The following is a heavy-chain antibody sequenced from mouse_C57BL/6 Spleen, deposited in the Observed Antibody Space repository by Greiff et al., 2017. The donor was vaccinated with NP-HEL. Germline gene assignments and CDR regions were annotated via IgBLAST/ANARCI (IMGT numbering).Heavy chain of an antibody. CDR2: IDPSDSYT. Sequence: QVQLQQPGAELVRPGTSVKLSCKASGYTFTSYWMHWVKQRPGQGLEWIGVIDPSDSYTNYNQKFKGKATLTVDTSSSTAYMQLSSRTSEDSAVYYCARGGYGSSYWFAYWGQGTLVTVSA. D-gene: IGHD1-1*01. CDR1: GYTFTSYW. J-gene: IGHJ3*01. V-gene: IGHV1-59*01. CDR3: ARGGYGSSYWFAY.